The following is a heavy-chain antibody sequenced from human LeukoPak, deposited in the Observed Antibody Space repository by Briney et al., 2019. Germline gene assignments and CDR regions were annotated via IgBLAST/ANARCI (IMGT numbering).Heavy chain of an antibody. CDR1: GFTFDTYG. Sequence: GGSLRFSCVASGFTFDTYGMHWVRQAPGKGLEWVGVIWYDGINKFYGDSVKGRFTISRDNSKNTLYLQMNSLRREDSAVYYCAKDMRVLDWGQGTLVTVSS. V-gene: IGHV3-33*03. J-gene: IGHJ4*02. CDR3: AKDMRVLD. CDR2: IWYDGINK. D-gene: IGHD3-16*02.